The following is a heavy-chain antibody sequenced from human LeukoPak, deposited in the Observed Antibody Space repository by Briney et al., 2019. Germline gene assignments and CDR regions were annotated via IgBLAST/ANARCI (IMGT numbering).Heavy chain of an antibody. CDR1: GFTFSSYA. J-gene: IGHJ4*02. CDR3: AKDLGYDILTGYHSFDY. CDR2: ISISGGST. V-gene: IGHV3-23*01. Sequence: PGGSLRLSCAASGFTFSSYAMSWVRQAPGKGLEWVSAISISGGSTYYADSVRGRFTISRDNSKSTLYLQMNSLRAEDTAVYYCAKDLGYDILTGYHSFDYWGQGTLVTVSS. D-gene: IGHD3-9*01.